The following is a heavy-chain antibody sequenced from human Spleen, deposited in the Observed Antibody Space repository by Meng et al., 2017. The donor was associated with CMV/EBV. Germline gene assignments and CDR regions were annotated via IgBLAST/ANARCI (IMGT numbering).Heavy chain of an antibody. J-gene: IGHJ4*02. V-gene: IGHV3-23*01. CDR1: GFTFSIYS. CDR2: ISGSGGST. Sequence: GGSLRLSCAASGFTFSIYSMNWVRQAPGKGLEWVSAISGSGGSTNYADSVKGRFTISRDNSKNTLYLQMNSLRAEDTALYYCVKLFDYWGQGALVTVSS. CDR3: VKLFDY.